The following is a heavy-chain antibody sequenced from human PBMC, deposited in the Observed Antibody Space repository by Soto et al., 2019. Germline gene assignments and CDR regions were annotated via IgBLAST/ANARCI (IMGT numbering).Heavy chain of an antibody. D-gene: IGHD3-3*01. V-gene: IGHV3-30-3*01. CDR1: GFAFNSYA. CDR2: ISHDGTNR. CDR3: ARSSGVPTPDFDY. Sequence: PGGSLRLSCAASGFAFNSYAIHWVRHAPGKGLEWVAVISHDGTNRYYTDSVRGRFTISRDNSKNTVYLEMDSLRADDTAVYYCARSSGVPTPDFDYWGQGTLVTVSS. J-gene: IGHJ4*02.